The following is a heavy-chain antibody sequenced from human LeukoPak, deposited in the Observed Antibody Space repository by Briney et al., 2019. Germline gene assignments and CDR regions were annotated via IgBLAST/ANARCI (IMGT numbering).Heavy chain of an antibody. CDR1: GFTFSSYG. J-gene: IGHJ5*02. D-gene: IGHD6-19*01. CDR3: AKVGSGWTLGFDP. Sequence: GGSLRLSCAASGFTFSSYGMHWVRQAPGKGLEGVAVIWYDGSNKYYADSVKGRFTISRDNSKNTLYLQMNSLRAEDTAVYYCAKVGSGWTLGFDPWGQGTLVTVSS. CDR2: IWYDGSNK. V-gene: IGHV3-33*06.